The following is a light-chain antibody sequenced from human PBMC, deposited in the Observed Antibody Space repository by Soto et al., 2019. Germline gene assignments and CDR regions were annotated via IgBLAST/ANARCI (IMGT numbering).Light chain of an antibody. J-gene: IGLJ2*01. Sequence: ALTQPPSASGSPGQSVTIPCSGTSSDVGGYNSVSWYQQHPGKAPKLMIYEVNKRPSGVPDRFSASKSDNTASLTVSGLQAEDEADYYCSSYAGSNNLIFGGGTKLTVL. CDR3: SSYAGSNNLI. CDR1: SSDVGGYNS. CDR2: EVN. V-gene: IGLV2-8*01.